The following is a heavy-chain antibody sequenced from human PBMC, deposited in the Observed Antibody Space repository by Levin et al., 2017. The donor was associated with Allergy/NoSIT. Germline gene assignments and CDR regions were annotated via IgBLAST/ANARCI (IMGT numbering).Heavy chain of an antibody. J-gene: IGHJ4*02. CDR2: ISYSGNT. Sequence: SCTVSGGSISSTTYYWGWFRQPPGKGLEWIGSISYSGNTPYNPSLKSRVTISVDTSNNQFSLKLTSVTAADTAVYYCARGRGHWGQGTLVTVSS. V-gene: IGHV4-39*01. D-gene: IGHD3-10*01. CDR3: ARGRGH. CDR1: GGSISSTTYY.